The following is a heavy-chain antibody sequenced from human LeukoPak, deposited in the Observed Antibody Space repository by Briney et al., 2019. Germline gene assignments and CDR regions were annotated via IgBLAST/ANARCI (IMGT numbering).Heavy chain of an antibody. CDR1: GFTFSSYS. J-gene: IGHJ3*02. Sequence: GGSLRLSCAASGFTFSSYSMNWVRQAPGKGLEWISYISSSSSTIYYADSVKGRFTISRDNAKNSLYLQMDSLRAEDTAVYYCARDSSPYCGSDCYFDAFDIWGQGTMVTVSS. CDR2: ISSSSSTI. D-gene: IGHD2-21*01. V-gene: IGHV3-48*04. CDR3: ARDSSPYCGSDCYFDAFDI.